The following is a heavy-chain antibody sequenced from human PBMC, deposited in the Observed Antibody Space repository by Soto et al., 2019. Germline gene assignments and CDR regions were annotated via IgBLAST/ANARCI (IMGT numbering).Heavy chain of an antibody. J-gene: IGHJ4*02. D-gene: IGHD5-18*01. CDR3: ARQLSGYSYAYFDY. CDR1: GGSISSSSYY. Sequence: SETLSLTCTVSGGSISSSSYYWGWIRQPPGKGLGWIGSIYYSGSTYYNPSLKSRVTISVDTSKNQFSLKLSSVTAADTAVYYCARQLSGYSYAYFDYWGQGTLVTVSS. V-gene: IGHV4-39*01. CDR2: IYYSGST.